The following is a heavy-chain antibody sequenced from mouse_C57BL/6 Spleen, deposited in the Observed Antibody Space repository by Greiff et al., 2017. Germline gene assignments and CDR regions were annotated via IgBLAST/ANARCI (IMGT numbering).Heavy chain of an antibody. CDR3: ASPYDGYYRYYAMDY. CDR1: GFSLTSYG. J-gene: IGHJ4*01. D-gene: IGHD2-3*01. CDR2: IWSGGST. Sequence: QVQLQQSGPGLVQPSQSLSITCTVSGFSLTSYGVHWVRQSPGKGLEWRGVIWSGGSTDYNAAFISRLSISKDNSKSQVFFKMNSLQADDTAIYYCASPYDGYYRYYAMDYWGQGTSVTVSS. V-gene: IGHV2-2*01.